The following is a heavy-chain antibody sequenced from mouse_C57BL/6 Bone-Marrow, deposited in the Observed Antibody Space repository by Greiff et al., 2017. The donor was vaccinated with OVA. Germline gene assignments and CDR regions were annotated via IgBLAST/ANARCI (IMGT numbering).Heavy chain of an antibody. CDR3: ARSLYYGSSYLDY. V-gene: IGHV1-69*01. CDR2: IDPSDSYT. Sequence: VQLQQSGAELVMPGASVKLSCKASGYTFTSYWMHWVKQRPGQGLEWIGEIDPSDSYTNYNQKFKGKSTLTVDKSSSTAYMQLSSLTSEDSAVYDCARSLYYGSSYLDYWGQGTTLTVSS. CDR1: GYTFTSYW. D-gene: IGHD1-1*01. J-gene: IGHJ2*01.